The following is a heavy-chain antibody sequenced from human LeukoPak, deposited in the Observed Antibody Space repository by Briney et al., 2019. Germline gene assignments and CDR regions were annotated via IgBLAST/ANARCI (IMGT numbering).Heavy chain of an antibody. CDR3: ATDRYYGSGSYYKFDY. Sequence: PSETLSLTCGVSSASFSGYYWTWIRQPPGKGLEWIGEINHSGGTNYNMSLKSRVTISVDPSKKQFSLKLRSVTAEDTAVYYCATDRYYGSGSYYKFDYWGQGILVTVSS. CDR2: INHSGGT. CDR1: SASFSGYY. J-gene: IGHJ4*02. V-gene: IGHV4-34*01. D-gene: IGHD3-10*01.